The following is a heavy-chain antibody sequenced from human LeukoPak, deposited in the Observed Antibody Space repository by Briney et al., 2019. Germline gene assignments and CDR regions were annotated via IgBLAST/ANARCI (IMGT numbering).Heavy chain of an antibody. D-gene: IGHD3-22*01. CDR1: GYTFTSYY. J-gene: IGHJ6*03. CDR3: ARDRFDDSRGYYYHYYYYMDV. Sequence: GAAVKVSCKASGYTFTSYYMHWVRQAPVQGLEWMGIINPSGGSTSYAQKFQGRVTMTRDMSTSTVYMELSSLRSEDTAVYYCARDRFDDSRGYYYHYYYYMDVWGKGTTVTVSS. CDR2: INPSGGST. V-gene: IGHV1-46*01.